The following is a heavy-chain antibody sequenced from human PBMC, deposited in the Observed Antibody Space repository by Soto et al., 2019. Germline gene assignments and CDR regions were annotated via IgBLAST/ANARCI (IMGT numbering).Heavy chain of an antibody. D-gene: IGHD3-10*01. V-gene: IGHV3-21*01. CDR3: ARDRGGVYYGSGSLFDY. J-gene: IGHJ4*02. CDR2: ISSSSSYI. CDR1: GFTLSSYS. Sequence: EVQLVESGGGLVKPGGSLRLSCAASGFTLSSYSMNWVRQAPGKGLEWVSSISSSSSYIYYADSVKGRFTISRDNAKNSLYLQMNSLRAEDTAVYYCARDRGGVYYGSGSLFDYWGQGTLVTVSS.